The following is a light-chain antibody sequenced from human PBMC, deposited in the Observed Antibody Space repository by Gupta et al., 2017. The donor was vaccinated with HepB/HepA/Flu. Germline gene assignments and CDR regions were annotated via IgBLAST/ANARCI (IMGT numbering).Light chain of an antibody. CDR2: DVN. J-gene: IGLJ1*01. Sequence: QSALTQPASLSGSPGQSITISCTGTADDVGSYHYVSWYQQYPGEAPKLIISDVNNRPSGISDRFSGSKSGNTASLTISALQAEDEAHYYCCSYATNTPYVFGSGTDVTVL. CDR3: CSYATNTPYV. V-gene: IGLV2-14*03. CDR1: ADDVGSYHY.